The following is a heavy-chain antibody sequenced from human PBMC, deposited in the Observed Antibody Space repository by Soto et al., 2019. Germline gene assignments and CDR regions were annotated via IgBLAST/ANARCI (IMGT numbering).Heavy chain of an antibody. CDR2: IRSKANSYAT. J-gene: IGHJ3*02. CDR1: GFTFSGSA. Sequence: GGSLRLSCAASGFTFSGSAMHWVRQASGKGLEWVGRIRSKANSYATAYAASVKGRFTISRDDSKNTAYLQMNSLKTEDTAVYYCTRHAPPWFGEESGAFDIWGQGTMVTVSS. V-gene: IGHV3-73*01. CDR3: TRHAPPWFGEESGAFDI. D-gene: IGHD3-10*01.